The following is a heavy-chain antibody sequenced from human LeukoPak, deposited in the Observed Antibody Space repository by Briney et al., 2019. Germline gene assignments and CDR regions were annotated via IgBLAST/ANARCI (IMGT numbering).Heavy chain of an antibody. CDR1: GYTFTSYD. D-gene: IGHD3-10*01. J-gene: IGHJ5*02. Sequence: GASVKVSCKASGYTFTSYDITWVRQATGQGLEWMGWMNPNNGNTGYAQRFQGRVTLTRGTSISTAYMELSSLRSDDTAVYYCARDRVVRGVYRRNWFDPWGQGTLVTVSS. CDR3: ARDRVVRGVYRRNWFDP. CDR2: MNPNNGNT. V-gene: IGHV1-8*01.